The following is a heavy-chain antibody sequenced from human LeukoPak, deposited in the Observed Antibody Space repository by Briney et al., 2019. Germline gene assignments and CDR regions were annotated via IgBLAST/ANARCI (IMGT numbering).Heavy chain of an antibody. D-gene: IGHD3-16*02. CDR3: ARCVWGSYPTFEDC. CDR1: GGTISSYY. CDR2: IYYSGST. J-gene: IGHJ4*02. V-gene: IGHV4-59*01. Sequence: PSETLSLTCTVSGGTISSYYRNWIRQPPGKGLEWIGYIYYSGSTTYNTSLKSGLTTSEDTSKNHFSLKLRSVTAAHTAAYYCARCVWGSYPTFEDCCGQGTVVGVSS.